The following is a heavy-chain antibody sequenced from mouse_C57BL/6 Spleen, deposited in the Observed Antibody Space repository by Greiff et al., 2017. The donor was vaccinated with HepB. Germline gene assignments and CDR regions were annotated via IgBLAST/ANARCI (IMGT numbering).Heavy chain of an antibody. Sequence: QVQLKQPGAELVKPGASVKMSCKASGYTFTSYWITWVKQRPGQGLEWIGDIYPGSGSTNYNEKFKSKATLTVDTSSSTAYMQLSSLTSEDSAVYYCARSSYWYFDVGGTGTTVTVSS. J-gene: IGHJ1*03. CDR2: IYPGSGST. CDR3: ARSSYWYFDV. CDR1: GYTFTSYW. D-gene: IGHD1-1*01. V-gene: IGHV1-55*01.